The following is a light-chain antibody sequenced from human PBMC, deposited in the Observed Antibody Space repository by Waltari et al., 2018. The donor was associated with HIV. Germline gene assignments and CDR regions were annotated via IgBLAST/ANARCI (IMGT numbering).Light chain of an antibody. CDR2: ASS. CDR3: QKANSFPPRT. J-gene: IGKJ4*01. V-gene: IGKV1-12*01. CDR1: QGIISW. Sequence: DIQMTQSPDSVPASVGDRVTSTSRASQGIISWLAWFQQKPVKAPKLLSFASSSLQSGVPSRFSGSGSGTDFTLAISSLQPEDFASYYCQKANSFPPRTFGGGTKVEIK.